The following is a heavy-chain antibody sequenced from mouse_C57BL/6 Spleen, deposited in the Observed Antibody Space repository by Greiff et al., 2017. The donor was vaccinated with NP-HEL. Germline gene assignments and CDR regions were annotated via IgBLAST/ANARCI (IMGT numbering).Heavy chain of an antibody. V-gene: IGHV1-26*01. J-gene: IGHJ1*03. CDR2: INPNNGGT. D-gene: IGHD1-1*01. CDR3: ARRGFIRYGSSHWYFDV. CDR1: GYTFTDYY. Sequence: EVQLQQSGPELVKPGASVKISCKASGYTFTDYYMNWVKQSHGKSLEWIGDINPNNGGTSYNQKFKGKATLTVDKSSSTAYMELRSLTSEDSAVYYCARRGFIRYGSSHWYFDVWGTGTTVTVSS.